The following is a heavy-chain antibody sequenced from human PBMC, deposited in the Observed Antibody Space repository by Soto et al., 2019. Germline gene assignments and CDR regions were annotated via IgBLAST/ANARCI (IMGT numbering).Heavy chain of an antibody. CDR1: GYTFTSYG. Sequence: ASVKVSCRASGYTFTSYGISWVRQAPGQGLEWMGWIIAYNGNTNYAQKLQGRVTMTTDTSTSTAYMELRSLRSDDTAVYYCARDREPRDGYEADYWGQGTLVTVSS. CDR2: IIAYNGNT. D-gene: IGHD5-12*01. CDR3: ARDREPRDGYEADY. J-gene: IGHJ4*02. V-gene: IGHV1-18*01.